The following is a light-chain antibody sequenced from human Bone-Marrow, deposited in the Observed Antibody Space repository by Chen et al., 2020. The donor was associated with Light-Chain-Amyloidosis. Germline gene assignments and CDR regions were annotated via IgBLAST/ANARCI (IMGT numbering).Light chain of an antibody. CDR1: SGSVSTYYY. CDR3: VLYVGSGIWV. J-gene: IGLJ3*02. Sequence: QTVVTQEPSFSVSPGGTVTLTCGLSSGSVSTYYYPAWYQQTPGQAPRMLIYSTNARSSGVPDRFSGSILGNKADLTITGAQADDESVYYCVLYVGSGIWVFGGGTKLTVL. V-gene: IGLV8-61*01. CDR2: STN.